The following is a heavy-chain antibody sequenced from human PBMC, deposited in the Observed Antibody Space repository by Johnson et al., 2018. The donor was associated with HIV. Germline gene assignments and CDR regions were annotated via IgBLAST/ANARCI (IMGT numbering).Heavy chain of an antibody. D-gene: IGHD5-18*01. CDR3: ARGKAWIQRWDDVFDI. Sequence: QVQLVESGGGVVQPGRSLRLSCAASGFPFSTYAMHWVRQAPGKGLEWVSVISYDGSDKYYADSVKGRFTISRDNSRNTLYVHMNSLRAEDTAVYYCARGKAWIQRWDDVFDIWGQGTKVTVSS. V-gene: IGHV3-30-3*01. CDR1: GFPFSTYA. CDR2: ISYDGSDK. J-gene: IGHJ3*02.